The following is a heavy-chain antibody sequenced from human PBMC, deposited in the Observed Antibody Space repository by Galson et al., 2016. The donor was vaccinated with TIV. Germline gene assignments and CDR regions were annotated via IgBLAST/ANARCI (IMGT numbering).Heavy chain of an antibody. CDR1: GFSFGDYA. V-gene: IGHV3-9*01. D-gene: IGHD3-3*01. CDR2: INWNSGSV. CDR3: AKAKSIFGVVPPRAFDV. J-gene: IGHJ3*01. Sequence: SLRLSCAASGFSFGDYAMHWVRQAPGKGREWVSGINWNSGSVEFAASVKGRFSISRDNAKNSLYLQMNSLRGEDTALYYCAKAKSIFGVVPPRAFDVWGQGTTVTVSS.